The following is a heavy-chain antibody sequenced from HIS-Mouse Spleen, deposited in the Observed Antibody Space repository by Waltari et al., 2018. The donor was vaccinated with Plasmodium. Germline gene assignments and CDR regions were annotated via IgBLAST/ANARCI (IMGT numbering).Heavy chain of an antibody. Sequence: QVQLVESGGGVVQPGGSLRLCCAAPGFPFSSSGMHWVRQAPGKGLEGVAVISDDGSNKYYADSVKGRFTISRDNSKNTLYLQMNSLRAEDTAVYYCAKDRRSSSWYVDYWGQGTLVTVSS. V-gene: IGHV3-30*18. CDR1: GFPFSSSG. J-gene: IGHJ4*02. D-gene: IGHD6-13*01. CDR3: AKDRRSSSWYVDY. CDR2: ISDDGSNK.